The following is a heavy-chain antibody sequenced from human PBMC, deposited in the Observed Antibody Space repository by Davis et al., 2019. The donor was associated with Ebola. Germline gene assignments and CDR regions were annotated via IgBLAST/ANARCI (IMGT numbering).Heavy chain of an antibody. J-gene: IGHJ6*02. CDR1: GFTFSSYG. CDR2: ISYDGSNK. D-gene: IGHD3/OR15-3a*01. Sequence: GESLKISCAASGFTFSSYGMHWVRQAPGKGLEWVAVISYDGSNKYYADSVKGRFTISRDNSKNTLYLQMNSLRAEDTAVYYCARGTISDWSRYYGMDVWGQGTTVTVSS. CDR3: ARGTISDWSRYYGMDV. V-gene: IGHV3-30*03.